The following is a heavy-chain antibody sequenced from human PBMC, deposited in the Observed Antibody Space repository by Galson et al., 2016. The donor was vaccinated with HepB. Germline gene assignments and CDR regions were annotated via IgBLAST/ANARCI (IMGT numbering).Heavy chain of an antibody. CDR2: IFTDGSGT. V-gene: IGHV3-74*01. CDR3: GRGSKYGFDM. J-gene: IGHJ3*02. CDR1: AFTFSAYP. Sequence: SLRLSCADSAFTFSAYPMHWVRQAPGTGLVWISRIFTDGSGTLYADSVKGRFTISRDNAKSTLFLQMNSLRADDTAVYYCGRGSKYGFDMWGQGTMVTVSS.